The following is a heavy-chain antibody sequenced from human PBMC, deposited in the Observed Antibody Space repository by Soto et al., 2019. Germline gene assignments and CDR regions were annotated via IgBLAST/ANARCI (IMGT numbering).Heavy chain of an antibody. V-gene: IGHV3-23*01. D-gene: IGHD1-26*01. CDR2: IGGGGGST. CDR1: GFIFNIYA. Sequence: GGSLRLSCAASGFIFNIYAMSWVRQTPGKGLEWVSTIGGGGGSTYYAESVKGRFTISRDNAKNSAYLHMDSLRAEDTAVYYCAKVWDRVYYYYYMDVWGKGTTVTVSS. J-gene: IGHJ6*03. CDR3: AKVWDRVYYYYYMDV.